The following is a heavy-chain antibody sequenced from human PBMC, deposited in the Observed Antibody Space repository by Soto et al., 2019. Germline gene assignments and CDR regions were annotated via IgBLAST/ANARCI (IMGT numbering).Heavy chain of an antibody. CDR3: ARMSYFYDKWYFDL. CDR1: GASINNNDYY. V-gene: IGHV4-30-4*01. D-gene: IGHD3-22*01. Sequence: PSETRSLTCTVSGASINNNDYYWSWIRQTPGKGLEWIGYVYYSGTTDYIPSLKSRLSMSIDKSQNQFTLKLNSVTAADTATYYCARMSYFYDKWYFDLWGRGTLVTVSS. J-gene: IGHJ2*01. CDR2: VYYSGTT.